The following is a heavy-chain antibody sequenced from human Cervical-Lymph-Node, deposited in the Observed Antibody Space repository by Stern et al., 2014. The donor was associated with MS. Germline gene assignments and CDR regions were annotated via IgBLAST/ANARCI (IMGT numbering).Heavy chain of an antibody. J-gene: IGHJ6*02. CDR3: ARDHFTTSLDV. CDR2: IYYSGTT. V-gene: IGHV4-31*03. D-gene: IGHD2-2*01. Sequence: MQLVESGPGLVKPSQTLYLTCTVSGGSISSDNYYWTWIRQHPGQGLEWIGHIYYSGTTYYNPSLKSRVSITVDTSKNLFSLRLSSVTAADTAVYYCARDHFTTSLDVWGHGTTVTVS. CDR1: GGSISSDNYY.